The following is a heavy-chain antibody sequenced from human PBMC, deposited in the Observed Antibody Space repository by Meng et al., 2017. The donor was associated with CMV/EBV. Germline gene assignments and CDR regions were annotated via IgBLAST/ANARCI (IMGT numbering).Heavy chain of an antibody. CDR2: INPNSGGT. D-gene: IGHD4-11*01. V-gene: IGHV1-2*02. J-gene: IGHJ6*02. Sequence: ASVKVSCKASGYTFTGYYMYWVRQAPGQGLEWKGWINPNSGGTNYAQKFQGRVTMTRDTSISTAYMELSRLRSDDTAVYYCARDYSNYEGYYYYYGMDVWGQGTTVTVSS. CDR1: GYTFTGYY. CDR3: ARDYSNYEGYYYYYGMDV.